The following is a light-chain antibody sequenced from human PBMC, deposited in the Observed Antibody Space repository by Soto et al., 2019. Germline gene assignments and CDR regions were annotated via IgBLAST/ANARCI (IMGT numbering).Light chain of an antibody. V-gene: IGLV2-23*02. J-gene: IGLJ1*01. CDR3: CSYAGGRIFYV. CDR2: EVT. Sequence: QSALTQPASVSGSPGQSITISCTGTSSDVGNYNLVSWYQQHPDKAPKLMIYEVTKRPSGVSNRFSGSKSGNTASLTISGLQAEDEADYFCCSYAGGRIFYVFGTGTKLTVL. CDR1: SSDVGNYNL.